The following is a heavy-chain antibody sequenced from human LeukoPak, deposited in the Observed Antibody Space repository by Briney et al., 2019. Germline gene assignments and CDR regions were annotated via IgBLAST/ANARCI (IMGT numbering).Heavy chain of an antibody. CDR3: ARDGLGIDY. CDR1: GFTFSSYS. D-gene: IGHD3-10*01. V-gene: IGHV3-21*04. J-gene: IGHJ4*02. CDR2: ISSGSGYI. Sequence: GGSLRLSCAASGFTFSSYSMNWVRQAPGKGLEWVSSISSGSGYIHYADSVKGRFTISRDNAKKSLYLQMDSLRAEDTAVYYCARDGLGIDYWGQGTLVTVSS.